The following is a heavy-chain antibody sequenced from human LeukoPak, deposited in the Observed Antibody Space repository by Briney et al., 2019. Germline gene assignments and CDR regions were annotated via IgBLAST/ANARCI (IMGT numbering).Heavy chain of an antibody. Sequence: PSETLSLTCAVYGGSFSGYYWSWIRQPPGKGLEWIGEINHSGSTNYNPSLKSRVTISVDTSKNQFSLKLSSVTAADTAVYYCARVSVAGGRDFDYWGQGTLVTVSS. CDR3: ARVSVAGGRDFDY. J-gene: IGHJ4*02. CDR2: INHSGST. V-gene: IGHV4-34*01. D-gene: IGHD6-19*01. CDR1: GGSFSGYY.